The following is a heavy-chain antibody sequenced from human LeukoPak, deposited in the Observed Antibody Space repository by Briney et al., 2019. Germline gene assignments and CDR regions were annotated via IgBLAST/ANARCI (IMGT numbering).Heavy chain of an antibody. Sequence: SETLSLTYTVSGDSISSSSYYWGWIRQLPGKGLEWIGSFSYSGSTYYSPSPKSRVTISVDTSKNQFSLKLSSVTAADTAVYYCARDRTVVVVVAATQAHWFDPWGQGTLVTVSS. CDR1: GDSISSSSYY. J-gene: IGHJ5*02. CDR2: FSYSGST. V-gene: IGHV4-39*07. D-gene: IGHD2-15*01. CDR3: ARDRTVVVVVAATQAHWFDP.